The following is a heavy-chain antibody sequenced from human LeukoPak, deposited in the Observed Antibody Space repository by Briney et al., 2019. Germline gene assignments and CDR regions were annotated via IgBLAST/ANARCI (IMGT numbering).Heavy chain of an antibody. J-gene: IGHJ4*02. Sequence: PGGSLRLSCAASGFTFGSYAMSWVRQAPGKGLEWVSAISGSGGSTYYADSVKGRFTISRDNSKNTLYLQMNSLRAEDTAVYYCAKDPTNTWYFDYWGQGTLVTVSS. D-gene: IGHD5-12*01. CDR2: ISGSGGST. CDR3: AKDPTNTWYFDY. CDR1: GFTFGSYA. V-gene: IGHV3-23*01.